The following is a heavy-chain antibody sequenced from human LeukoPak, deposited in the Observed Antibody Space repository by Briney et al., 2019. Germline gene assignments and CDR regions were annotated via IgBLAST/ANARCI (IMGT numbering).Heavy chain of an antibody. D-gene: IGHD6-13*01. V-gene: IGHV3-7*01. CDR2: INQDGSEK. Sequence: GGSLRLSCAASGFTFSSYWMSWVRQAPGKGLEWVANINQDGSEKYYVDSVKGRFTISRDNAKNPLYLQMNSLRAEDTAVYYCARDNPGYSSSFRSDREYYYYYYYMDVWGRGTTVTVSS. J-gene: IGHJ6*03. CDR1: GFTFSSYW. CDR3: ARDNPGYSSSFRSDREYYYYYYYMDV.